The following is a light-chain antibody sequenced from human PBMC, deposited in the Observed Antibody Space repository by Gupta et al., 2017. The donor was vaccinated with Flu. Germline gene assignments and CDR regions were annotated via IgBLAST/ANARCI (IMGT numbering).Light chain of an antibody. J-gene: IGLJ1*01. Sequence: QSALTQPRSVFGSPGPSVTISCTGTISDVGGFNYVSWYQQRPGKVPKLMIYEVSKRPTGVPDRFSGSKSGDTASLTISGLQGEDEADYYCCSYAGIYTFVFGTGTKVTVL. CDR1: ISDVGGFNY. V-gene: IGLV2-11*01. CDR3: CSYAGIYTFV. CDR2: EVS.